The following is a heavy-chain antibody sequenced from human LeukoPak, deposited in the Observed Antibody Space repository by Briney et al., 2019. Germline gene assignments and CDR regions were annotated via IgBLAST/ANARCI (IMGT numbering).Heavy chain of an antibody. CDR2: VYYDGST. Sequence: PSETLSLTCTVSRDSISTYHWTWIRQPPGRGLEWIGYVYYDGSTNHNPSFKSRVTISLDASNNQFSLKLSSVTAADTATYYCATYTRHCSGGTCYSIDYWGQGTLVTVSS. J-gene: IGHJ4*02. CDR1: RDSISTYH. CDR3: ATYTRHCSGGTCYSIDY. D-gene: IGHD2-15*01. V-gene: IGHV4-59*08.